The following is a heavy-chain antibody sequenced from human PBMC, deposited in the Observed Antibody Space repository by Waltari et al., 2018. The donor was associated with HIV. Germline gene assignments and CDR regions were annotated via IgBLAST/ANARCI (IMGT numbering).Heavy chain of an antibody. V-gene: IGHV4-34*01. CDR3: AAPMGSSHYYYYGMDV. D-gene: IGHD6-6*01. Sequence: QVQLQQWGAGLLKPSETLSLTCAVYGGSFSGYYWSWIRQPPGKGLEWIGEINHSGSTNYNPSLKSRVTISVDTSKNQFSLKLSSVTAADTAVYYCAAPMGSSHYYYYGMDVWGQGTTVTVSS. J-gene: IGHJ6*02. CDR1: GGSFSGYY. CDR2: INHSGST.